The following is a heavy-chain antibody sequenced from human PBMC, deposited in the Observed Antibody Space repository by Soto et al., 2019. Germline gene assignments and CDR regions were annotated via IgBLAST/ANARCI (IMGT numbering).Heavy chain of an antibody. CDR3: AEEKQQVASDGGYDP. J-gene: IGHJ5*02. CDR1: GIAFRNYD. V-gene: IGHV3-23*01. Sequence: PGGSLRLSCAASGIAFRNYDLNWLRQAPGKGLEWVSAISGSGGGTYYADSMKGRFSISRDNPENTQALQRDSRRAERTSVYYWAEEKQQVASDGGYDPRGQGTRDTGPS. CDR2: ISGSGGGT. D-gene: IGHD6-13*01.